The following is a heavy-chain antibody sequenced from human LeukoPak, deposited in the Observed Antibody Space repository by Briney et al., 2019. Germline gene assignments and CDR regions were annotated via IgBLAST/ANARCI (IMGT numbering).Heavy chain of an antibody. J-gene: IGHJ4*02. CDR3: ARGSYTSSWYGVFDY. Sequence: GRSLRLSCAASGFIFSSYGMHWVRQAPGKGLEWVAVISYDGSNKYYADSVKGRFTISRDNSKNTLYLQMNSLRGEDTAVYYCARGSYTSSWYGVFDYWGQGTLVTVSS. CDR1: GFIFSSYG. CDR2: ISYDGSNK. D-gene: IGHD6-13*01. V-gene: IGHV3-33*01.